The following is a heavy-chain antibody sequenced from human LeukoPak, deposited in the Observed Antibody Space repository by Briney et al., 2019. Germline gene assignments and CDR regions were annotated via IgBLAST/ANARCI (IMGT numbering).Heavy chain of an antibody. V-gene: IGHV3-21*01. D-gene: IGHD4/OR15-4a*01. CDR2: ISSSSSYI. CDR3: ASGLLTWWFDP. J-gene: IGHJ5*02. CDR1: GFSFKNFA. Sequence: PGGSLRLSCSVTGFSFKNFAMHWVRQAPGKGLEWVSSISSSSSYIYYADSVKGRFTISRDNAKNSLYLQMNSLRAEDTAVYYCASGLLTWWFDPWGQGTLVTVSS.